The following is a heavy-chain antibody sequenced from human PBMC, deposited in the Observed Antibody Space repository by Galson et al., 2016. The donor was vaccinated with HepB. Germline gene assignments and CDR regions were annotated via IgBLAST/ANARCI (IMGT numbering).Heavy chain of an antibody. D-gene: IGHD3-16*01. V-gene: IGHV1-69*10. Sequence: SVKVSCKASGGTFSNYAFSWVRQAPGQGLEWMGGIIPIVGIAHYAQNFQGRVTIAADKSTSTAYMELSSLRSEDTAVYYCATSYDHIWGTLDYWGQGTLVTVSS. CDR1: GGTFSNYA. J-gene: IGHJ4*02. CDR2: IIPIVGIA. CDR3: ATSYDHIWGTLDY.